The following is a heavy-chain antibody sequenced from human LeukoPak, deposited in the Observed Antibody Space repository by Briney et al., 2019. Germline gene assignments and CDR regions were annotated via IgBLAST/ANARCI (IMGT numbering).Heavy chain of an antibody. CDR1: GYTFTDYY. CDR3: ATHSVYCSSSSRYGAFDP. Sequence: EASVKISCKGSGYTFTDYYMHWVQQAPGKGLEWMGLIDPEDGKTIYAEKFQGRVTITADTSTDTAYMELSSLRSEDTAVDYCATHSVYCSSSSRYGAFDPWGRGTLVTVSS. V-gene: IGHV1-69-2*01. J-gene: IGHJ5*02. D-gene: IGHD2-2*01. CDR2: IDPEDGKT.